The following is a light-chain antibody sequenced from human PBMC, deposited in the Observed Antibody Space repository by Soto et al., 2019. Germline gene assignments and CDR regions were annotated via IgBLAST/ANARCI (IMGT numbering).Light chain of an antibody. CDR1: QNINNY. Sequence: DIQMTQSPSSLSASVGDRVTITCQASQNINNYLNWYQQKPGRAPKLLIYDASNLEAGVPSRFRGSGSGTDFTFTITSLQPEDFATYYCQQLFDSPITFGQGTRLEIK. CDR3: QQLFDSPIT. CDR2: DAS. J-gene: IGKJ5*01. V-gene: IGKV1-33*01.